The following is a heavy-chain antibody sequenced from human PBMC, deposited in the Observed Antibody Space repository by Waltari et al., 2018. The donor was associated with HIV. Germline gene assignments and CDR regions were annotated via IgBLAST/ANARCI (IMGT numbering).Heavy chain of an antibody. CDR3: ARGAKAGPYYHYYLDV. V-gene: IGHV3-23*04. CDR1: GFTFRTSD. Sequence: EMQLAESGGGLLQPGESLRLSCVASGFTFRTSDMNWIRQTPEKGLEWIATSGGSGGVTNYAASVKGRFTVSRDNSQNTLYLQMTTLRADDTATYYCARGAKAGPYYHYYLDVWGKGTTVTVS. J-gene: IGHJ6*03. CDR2: SGGSGGVT. D-gene: IGHD6-13*01.